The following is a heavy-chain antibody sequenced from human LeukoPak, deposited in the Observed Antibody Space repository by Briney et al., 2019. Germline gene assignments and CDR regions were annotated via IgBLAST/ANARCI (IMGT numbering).Heavy chain of an antibody. CDR3: AREVVGATTLDY. CDR2: INPNSGGT. CDR1: GYTFTGYY. Sequence: ASVKVSCKASGYTFTGYYVHWVRQAPGQGLEWMGWINPNSGGTNYAQKFQGRVTMTRDTSISTAYMELSRLRSDDTAVYYCAREVVGATTLDYWGQGTLVTVSS. D-gene: IGHD1-26*01. V-gene: IGHV1-2*02. J-gene: IGHJ4*02.